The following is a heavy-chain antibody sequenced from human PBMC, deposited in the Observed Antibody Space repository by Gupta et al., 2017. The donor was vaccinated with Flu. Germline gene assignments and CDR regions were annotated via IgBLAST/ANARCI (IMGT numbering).Heavy chain of an antibody. Sequence: EVQLVESGGGLVQPGGSLRLSCAASGFTFSSYWMHWVRPAPGKGLVWVSRIKSDASSASYADPVKGRFTISRDNAKNPRYLQTNSLGAEDTAVYXCXRDGAGXCSGGNCYSWFDPWGQGTLVTVSS. V-gene: IGHV3-74*01. CDR3: XRDGAGXCSGGNCYSWFDP. CDR2: IKSDASSA. D-gene: IGHD2-15*01. CDR1: GFTFSSYW. J-gene: IGHJ5*02.